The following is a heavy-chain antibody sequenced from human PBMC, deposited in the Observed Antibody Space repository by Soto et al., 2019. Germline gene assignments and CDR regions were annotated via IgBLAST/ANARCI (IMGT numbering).Heavy chain of an antibody. Sequence: SQTLSLTCTVSGGSISSSSYYWGWIRQPPGKGLEWIGSIYYSGSTYYNPSLKSRVTISVDTSKNQFSLKLSSVTAADTAVYYCARRVVVVVAATGMDVWGQGTTVTVSS. CDR2: IYYSGST. V-gene: IGHV4-39*01. CDR3: ARRVVVVVAATGMDV. D-gene: IGHD2-15*01. CDR1: GGSISSSSYY. J-gene: IGHJ6*02.